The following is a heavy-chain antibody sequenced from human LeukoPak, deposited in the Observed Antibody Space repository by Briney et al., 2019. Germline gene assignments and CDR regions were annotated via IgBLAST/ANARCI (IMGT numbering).Heavy chain of an antibody. CDR2: IYTSGST. CDR1: GGSISSYY. D-gene: IGHD3-10*01. Sequence: SETLSLTCTVSGGSISSYYWSWIRQPAGKGLEWIGRIYTSGSTNYNPSLKSRVTLSVDTSKNQFSLRLSSVTAADTAVYYCARDALYGSVTDYWGQGTLVTVSS. V-gene: IGHV4-4*07. J-gene: IGHJ4*02. CDR3: ARDALYGSVTDY.